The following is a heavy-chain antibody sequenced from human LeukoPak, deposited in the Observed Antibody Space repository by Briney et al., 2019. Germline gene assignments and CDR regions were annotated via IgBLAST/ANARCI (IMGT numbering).Heavy chain of an antibody. Sequence: PSETLSLTCTVSGGFINSYYWSWIRQPAGKGLEWIGRVYTSGITNYNPSLKSRITMSVDTSKNQFSLKLTSVTAADTAVYYCARAKQVGQPGPVDYWGQGTLVTVSS. CDR2: VYTSGIT. D-gene: IGHD1/OR15-1a*01. J-gene: IGHJ4*02. CDR1: GGFINSYY. CDR3: ARAKQVGQPGPVDY. V-gene: IGHV4-4*07.